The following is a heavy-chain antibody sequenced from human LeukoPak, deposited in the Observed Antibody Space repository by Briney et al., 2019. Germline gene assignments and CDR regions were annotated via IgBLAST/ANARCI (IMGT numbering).Heavy chain of an antibody. CDR2: INPNSGGT. CDR1: GYTFTGYY. V-gene: IGHV1-2*02. D-gene: IGHD1-1*01. CDR3: ARAWNDVWDYFDY. Sequence: ASVKVSCKASGYTFTGYYMHWVRRAPGQGLEWMGWINPNSGGTNYAQKFQGRVTMTRDTSISTAYMELSRLRSDDTAVYYCARAWNDVWDYFDYWGQGTLVTVSS. J-gene: IGHJ4*02.